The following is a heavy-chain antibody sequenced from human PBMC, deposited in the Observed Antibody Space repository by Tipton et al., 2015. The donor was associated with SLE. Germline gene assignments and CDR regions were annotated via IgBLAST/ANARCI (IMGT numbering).Heavy chain of an antibody. CDR1: GGSISSSSYY. J-gene: IGHJ5*02. V-gene: IGHV4-61*01. CDR3: ATEGGNWFDP. D-gene: IGHD2-15*01. CDR2: IYYSGST. Sequence: LSLTCTVSGGSISSSSYYWGWIRQPPGKGLEWIGYIYYSGSTNYNPSLKSRVTISVDTSKNQFSLKLSSVTAADTAVYYCATEGGNWFDPWGQGILVTVSS.